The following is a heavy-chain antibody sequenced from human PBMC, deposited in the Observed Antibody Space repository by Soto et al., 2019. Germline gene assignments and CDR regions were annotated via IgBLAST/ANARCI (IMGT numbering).Heavy chain of an antibody. CDR1: GFAFSSYA. CDR2: ISGSGGST. Sequence: PGGSLRLSCAASGFAFSSYAMSWVRQAPGKGLEWVSAISGSGGSTYYADSVKGRFTISRDNSKNTLYLQMNSLRAEDTAVYYCAKDNPATDFWSGYYPGYFDYWGQGTLVTVSS. D-gene: IGHD3-3*01. V-gene: IGHV3-23*01. J-gene: IGHJ4*02. CDR3: AKDNPATDFWSGYYPGYFDY.